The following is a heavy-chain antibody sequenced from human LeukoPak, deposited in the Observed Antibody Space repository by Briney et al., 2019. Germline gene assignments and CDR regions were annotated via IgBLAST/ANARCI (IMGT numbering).Heavy chain of an antibody. V-gene: IGHV1-18*01. CDR2: ISAYNGNT. Sequence: AASVKVSCKASGYTFTSDGISWVRQAPGQGLEWMGWISAYNGNTNYAQKLQGRVTMTTDTSTSTAYMELRSLRSDDTAVYYCARDFRIVPAARFDPWGQGTLVTVSS. D-gene: IGHD2-2*01. J-gene: IGHJ5*02. CDR1: GYTFTSDG. CDR3: ARDFRIVPAARFDP.